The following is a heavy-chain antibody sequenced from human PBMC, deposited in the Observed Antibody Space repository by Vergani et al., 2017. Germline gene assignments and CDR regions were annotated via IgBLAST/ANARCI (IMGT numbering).Heavy chain of an antibody. CDR3: ARIGQQNVDY. D-gene: IGHD1/OR15-1a*01. J-gene: IGHJ4*02. Sequence: QVQLVESGGGMVQPGRSLRLSCAASGFTFSTYAMHWVRQAPGKGLEWVAVISYDGSNKYYADSVKGRFTISRDNSKNTLYLQMNSLRAEDTAVYYCARIGQQNVDYWGQGTLVTVSS. V-gene: IGHV3-30-3*01. CDR1: GFTFSTYA. CDR2: ISYDGSNK.